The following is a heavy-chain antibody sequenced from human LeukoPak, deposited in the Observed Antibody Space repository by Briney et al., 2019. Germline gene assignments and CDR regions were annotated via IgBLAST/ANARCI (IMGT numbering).Heavy chain of an antibody. CDR3: AREILAPGKTHDY. Sequence: GGSLRLSCAASGFTPSSYSMNWVRQAPGKGLEWVSSISSSSNYIYYADSVKGRFTISRDNAKNTLFLQINSLRAGDTAVYYCAREILAPGKTHDYWGQGTLVTVSS. J-gene: IGHJ4*02. CDR1: GFTPSSYS. CDR2: ISSSSNYI. V-gene: IGHV3-21*01.